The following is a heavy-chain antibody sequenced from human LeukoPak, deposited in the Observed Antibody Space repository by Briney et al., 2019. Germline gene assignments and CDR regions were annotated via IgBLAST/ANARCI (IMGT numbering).Heavy chain of an antibody. V-gene: IGHV4-61*10. CDR3: ARDDGESVFDY. CDR1: GGSVTSGNYY. Sequence: PSETLSLTCTVSGGSVTSGNYYWNWIRQPAGKGLEWIGRIYTNGGASYNPSLKSRVTISIDASKNQFSLKLSSVTAADTAVYYCARDDGESVFDYWGQGTLVTVSS. J-gene: IGHJ4*02. D-gene: IGHD4-17*01. CDR2: IYTNGGA.